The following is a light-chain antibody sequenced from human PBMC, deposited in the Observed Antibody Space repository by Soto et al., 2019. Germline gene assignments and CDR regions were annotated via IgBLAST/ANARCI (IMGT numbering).Light chain of an antibody. CDR1: SSDVGGYNY. V-gene: IGLV2-14*01. Sequence: QSALTQPASVSGSPGQSITISCTGTSSDVGGYNYVSWYQQHPGKAPKLMIYEVSNRPSGVSNRFSGCKSGNTASLTISGLQAEDEADYYCSSYTSSSTLGVFGGGTKLTVL. CDR2: EVS. J-gene: IGLJ2*01. CDR3: SSYTSSSTLGV.